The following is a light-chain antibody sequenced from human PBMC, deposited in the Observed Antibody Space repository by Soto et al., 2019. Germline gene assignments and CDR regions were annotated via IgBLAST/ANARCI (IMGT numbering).Light chain of an antibody. CDR3: QQYGGSPRVS. CDR2: GAS. J-gene: IGKJ4*01. V-gene: IGKV3-20*01. CDR1: QTVSDNY. Sequence: EIVLTQSPGALSLSPGERVTLSCRASQTVSDNYLAWYQQKPGQAPRLLIYGASTRATGIPDRFSGSGSGTDFTLTISRLEPEDFAVYYCQQYGGSPRVSFGGGTKVEIK.